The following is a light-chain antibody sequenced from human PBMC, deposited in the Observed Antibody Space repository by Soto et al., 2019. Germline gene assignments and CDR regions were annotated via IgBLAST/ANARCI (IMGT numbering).Light chain of an antibody. CDR1: STNIGAGYD. Sequence: QSVLTQPASVSGAPGQGVTISCTGTSTNIGAGYDVHWYQQHPGTAPKLLIYGNSNRPSGVAYRFSGSKSGTTASLAITGVHDEDEDDYYYRSYDSSLSTKVFGTGTKVTVL. CDR3: RSYDSSLSTKV. J-gene: IGLJ1*01. V-gene: IGLV1-40*01. CDR2: GNS.